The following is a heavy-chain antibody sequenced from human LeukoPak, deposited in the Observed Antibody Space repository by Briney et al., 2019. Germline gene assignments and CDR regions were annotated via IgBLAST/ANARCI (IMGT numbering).Heavy chain of an antibody. V-gene: IGHV3-11*01. Sequence: GGSLRLSCAASGFTFNDYYMSWIRQAPGKGLEWLSYINIGGTNTHYADSVKGRFTISRDNAKKSLCLEMNNLRAEDTAVYYCATDGAGFDTWGQGVLVTVSS. CDR3: ATDGAGFDT. CDR1: GFTFNDYY. CDR2: INIGGTNT. J-gene: IGHJ5*02.